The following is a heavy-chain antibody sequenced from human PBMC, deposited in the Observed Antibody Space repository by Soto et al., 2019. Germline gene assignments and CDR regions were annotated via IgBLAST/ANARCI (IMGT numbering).Heavy chain of an antibody. Sequence: PSETLSVTCTVSDYSVSSSDYYWAWIRQPPGKGLEWIGSMFYSGLTYYNPSLKSRVTLSVDTSKNHFSVRLNSVTAADTAVYYCAPLTVSLSGPYGIHVWGQGTTVTVSS. D-gene: IGHD2-15*01. CDR1: DYSVSSSDYY. V-gene: IGHV4-39*01. CDR2: MFYSGLT. J-gene: IGHJ6*02. CDR3: APLTVSLSGPYGIHV.